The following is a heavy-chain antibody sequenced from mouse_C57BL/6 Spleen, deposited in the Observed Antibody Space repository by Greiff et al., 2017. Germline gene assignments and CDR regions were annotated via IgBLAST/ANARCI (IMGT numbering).Heavy chain of an antibody. J-gene: IGHJ4*01. D-gene: IGHD2-3*01. CDR2: INPGSGGT. CDR1: GYAFTNYL. CDR3: ARGMGILYAMDY. V-gene: IGHV1-54*01. Sequence: QVQLQQSGAELVRPGTSVKVSCKASGYAFTNYLIEWVKQRPGQGLEWIGVINPGSGGTNYNEKFKGKATLTADKSSSTAYMQLSSLTSEDSAVYFCARGMGILYAMDYWGQGTSGTVSS.